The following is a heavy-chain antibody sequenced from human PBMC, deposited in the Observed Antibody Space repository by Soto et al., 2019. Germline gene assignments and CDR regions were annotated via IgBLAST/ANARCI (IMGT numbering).Heavy chain of an antibody. CDR3: AKDMGPFTIFGVVTHPAYYGIDA. CDR1: GFTFENYA. CDR2: ISWNSGSI. Sequence: GGSLRLSCAASGFTFENYAMHWVRQAPGKGLEWVSGISWNSGSIGYADSVKGRFTISRDNAKNSLYLQMNSLRTEDTALYYCAKDMGPFTIFGVVTHPAYYGIDACGQGTTVPVSS. V-gene: IGHV3-9*01. J-gene: IGHJ6*02. D-gene: IGHD3-3*01.